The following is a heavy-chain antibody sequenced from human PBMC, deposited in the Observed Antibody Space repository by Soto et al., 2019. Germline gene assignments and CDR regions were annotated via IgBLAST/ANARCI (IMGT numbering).Heavy chain of an antibody. Sequence: ASVKVSCTASGYTFTSYGLSWVRQAPGQGLEWMGWITAHNSHTIYAQRLQGRVNMTTDTSTSTAYMDLGSLRSDDTAVYYCARVYLGSGNYYGVYDYWGQGTLVTVSS. CDR1: GYTFTSYG. J-gene: IGHJ4*02. D-gene: IGHD3-10*01. CDR3: ARVYLGSGNYYGVYDY. CDR2: ITAHNSHT. V-gene: IGHV1-18*04.